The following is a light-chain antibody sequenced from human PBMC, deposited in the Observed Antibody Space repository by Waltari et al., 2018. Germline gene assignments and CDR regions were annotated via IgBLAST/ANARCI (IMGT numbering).Light chain of an antibody. J-gene: IGKJ4*01. CDR1: HDIKNH. V-gene: IGKV1-16*01. Sequence: DIQMTQSPSSLSASVGDRVNITCRASHDIKNHLSWFQRKPGRAPKSLIYAASNLHSRVPSRVSGSGSGTDCTLTISSLQPEDFATYFCQQYNSDPLTFGGGTKVEIK. CDR3: QQYNSDPLT. CDR2: AAS.